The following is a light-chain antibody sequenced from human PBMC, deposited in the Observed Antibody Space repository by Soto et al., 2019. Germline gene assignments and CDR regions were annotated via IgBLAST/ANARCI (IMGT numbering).Light chain of an antibody. J-gene: IGLJ2*01. CDR2: SNN. CDR3: AAWDDSLNGPV. Sequence: QSVLTQPPSVSGTPGQRVTISCSGTSSNIGSNTVNWYQQLPRTTPKVLIYSNNQRPSGVADRFSGSNSGTSASLAISGLQYEDEADYYCAAWDDSLNGPVFGGGTKLTVL. CDR1: SSNIGSNT. V-gene: IGLV1-44*01.